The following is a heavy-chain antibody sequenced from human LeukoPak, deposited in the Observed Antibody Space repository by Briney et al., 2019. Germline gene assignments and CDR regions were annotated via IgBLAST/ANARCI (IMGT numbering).Heavy chain of an antibody. J-gene: IGHJ4*02. CDR3: ARVVSVGEQWLVSGFDY. CDR1: GGTFSSYA. Sequence: SVKVSCKASGGTFSSYAISWVRQAPGQGLEWMGGIIPIFGTANYAQKFQGRVTITADESTSTAYMELSSLRSDDTAVYYCARVVSVGEQWLVSGFDYWGQGTLVTVSS. CDR2: IIPIFGTA. D-gene: IGHD6-19*01. V-gene: IGHV1-69*01.